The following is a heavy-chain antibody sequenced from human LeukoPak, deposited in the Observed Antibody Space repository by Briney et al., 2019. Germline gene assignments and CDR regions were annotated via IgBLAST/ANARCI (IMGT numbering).Heavy chain of an antibody. CDR2: VYGTGST. CDR3: ARYDSRGSASTRFDY. J-gene: IGHJ4*02. Sequence: PSETLSLTCAVSGYSLGKNYYWGWIRHPPGKGLEVIGRVYGTGSTSYNPSVMNRVTISVDTSKNHFSLKLTSATAADTAVYYCARYDSRGSASTRFDYWGQGILVTISS. D-gene: IGHD3-16*01. V-gene: IGHV4-38-2*01. CDR1: GYSLGKNYY.